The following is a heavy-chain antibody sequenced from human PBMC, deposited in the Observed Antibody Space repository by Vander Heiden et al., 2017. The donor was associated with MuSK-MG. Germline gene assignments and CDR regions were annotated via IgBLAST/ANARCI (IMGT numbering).Heavy chain of an antibody. CDR3: ARDRAYCGGDCYSDFDS. Sequence: QVQLVQSGAEAKKPGSSVKVSCTLPGGTFGSHGVSWLRQAPGQGLEWMVRIIPILTIVNSAQKFQGRVTITADKSTTTAYMELSGLRSEDTAVYYCARDRAYCGGDCYSDFDSWGQGTLVTVSS. J-gene: IGHJ4*02. CDR2: IIPILTIV. D-gene: IGHD2-21*02. CDR1: GGTFGSHG. V-gene: IGHV1-69*04.